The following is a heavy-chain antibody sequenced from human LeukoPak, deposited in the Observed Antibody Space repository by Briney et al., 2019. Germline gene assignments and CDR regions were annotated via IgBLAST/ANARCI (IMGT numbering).Heavy chain of an antibody. Sequence: GGSLRLSCAASGFTFSNFGMRWVRQAPGKGLEWVAVIWYTGGDIYYSDSVKGRFTISRDNSKNTLYLQMSSLRVEDTAVYYCARDLKTPYYFGSGSFYYGMDVWGQGTTVTVS. V-gene: IGHV3-33*01. CDR2: IWYTGGDI. D-gene: IGHD3-10*01. CDR3: ARDLKTPYYFGSGSFYYGMDV. CDR1: GFTFSNFG. J-gene: IGHJ6*02.